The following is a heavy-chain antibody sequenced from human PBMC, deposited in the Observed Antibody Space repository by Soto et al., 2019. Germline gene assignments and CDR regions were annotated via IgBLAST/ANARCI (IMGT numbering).Heavy chain of an antibody. D-gene: IGHD3-10*01. V-gene: IGHV1-3*04. CDR1: GYTFTSFA. Sequence: ASVKVSCKASGYTFTSFAINWVRQAPGQGLEWLGWINIGNGNTKYSQRFQGRVIITRDTSATMAYLELSSLRSEDTAVYYCARAPYTQWAGELSSGAFDTWGLGTMVTVSS. CDR3: ARAPYTQWAGELSSGAFDT. J-gene: IGHJ3*02. CDR2: INIGNGNT.